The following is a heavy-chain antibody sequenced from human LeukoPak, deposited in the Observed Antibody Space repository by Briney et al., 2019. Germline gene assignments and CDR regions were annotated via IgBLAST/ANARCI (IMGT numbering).Heavy chain of an antibody. CDR2: ISSSSSYI. CDR1: GFTFSSYS. Sequence: GGSLRLSCAASGFTFSSYSMNWVRQAPGKGLEWVSSISSSSSYIYYADSVKGRFTISRDNAKNSLYLQMNSLRAEDTAVYYCATEYYYDSSGYHYDYYYMDVWGKGTTVTVSS. D-gene: IGHD3-22*01. CDR3: ATEYYYDSSGYHYDYYYMDV. J-gene: IGHJ6*03. V-gene: IGHV3-21*01.